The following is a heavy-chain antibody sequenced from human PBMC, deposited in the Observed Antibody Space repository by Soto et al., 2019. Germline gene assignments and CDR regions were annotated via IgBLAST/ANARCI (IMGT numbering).Heavy chain of an antibody. V-gene: IGHV1-8*01. CDR1: GYTFTSYD. CDR3: AKEGVRGMDV. D-gene: IGHD3-16*01. Sequence: QVQLVQSGAEVKKPGASVKVSCKASGYTFTSYDINWVRQAPGQGLEWMGWMNPNSANTSYAQKFQGRVTMTRNTSIGTAYMRLSSLRSEDTAVYYCAKEGVRGMDVWGQGTTVTVSS. CDR2: MNPNSANT. J-gene: IGHJ6*02.